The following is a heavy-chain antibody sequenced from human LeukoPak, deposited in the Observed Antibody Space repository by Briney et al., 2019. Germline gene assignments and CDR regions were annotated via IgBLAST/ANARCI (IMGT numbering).Heavy chain of an antibody. Sequence: PGGSLRLSCAASGFTFSNYNMNWVRQAPGKGLEWVSSIRSSTTYVYYADSVKGRFTISRDNAKNSLYLQMNSLRAEDTAVYYCAKYSGYEYYYHHYMDVWGKGTTVTISS. CDR3: AKYSGYEYYYHHYMDV. CDR2: IRSSTTYV. D-gene: IGHD5-12*01. J-gene: IGHJ6*03. V-gene: IGHV3-21*04. CDR1: GFTFSNYN.